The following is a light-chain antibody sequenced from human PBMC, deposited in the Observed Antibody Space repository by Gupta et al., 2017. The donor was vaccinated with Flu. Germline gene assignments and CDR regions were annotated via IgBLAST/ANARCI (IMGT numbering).Light chain of an antibody. V-gene: IGKV2-30*01. CDR2: EVA. CDR1: HSLVSVAGSTH. Sequence: VVLTQSPVSLAVALGQSVSISFRSSHSLVSVAGSTHLSWCHQRPGQSPRRLINEVAERDSGVPDRVTGGGSVTDFTLKINRVEAEDVGLDFCMGQTQGPPETVGQGTKVEIK. CDR3: MGQTQGPPET. J-gene: IGKJ1*01.